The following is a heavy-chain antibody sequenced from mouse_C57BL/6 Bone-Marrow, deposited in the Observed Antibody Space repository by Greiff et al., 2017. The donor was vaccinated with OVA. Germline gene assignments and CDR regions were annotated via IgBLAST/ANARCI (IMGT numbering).Heavy chain of an antibody. J-gene: IGHJ3*01. V-gene: IGHV5-6*01. CDR3: ARPKYDYDGAWFAY. D-gene: IGHD2-4*01. CDR1: GFTFSSYG. CDR2: ISSGGSYT. Sequence: EVKVVESGGDLVKPGGSLKLSCAASGFTFSSYGMSWVRQTPDKRLEWVATISSGGSYTYYPDSVKGRFTISRDNAKNTLYLQMSSLKSEDTAMYYCARPKYDYDGAWFAYWGQGTLVTVSA.